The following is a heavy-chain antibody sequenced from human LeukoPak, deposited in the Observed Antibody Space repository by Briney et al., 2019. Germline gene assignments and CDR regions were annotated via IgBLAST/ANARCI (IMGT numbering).Heavy chain of an antibody. Sequence: PGGSLRLSCAASGFTVSSNYMTWVRQAPGQGLEWVSVIYFGGTTYYADSVKGRFTISRDNSENTVYLQMNSLRVEDTAVYYCARGDGVYVYWGQGTLVTVSS. D-gene: IGHD5/OR15-5a*01. CDR1: GFTVSSNY. CDR3: ARGDGVYVY. J-gene: IGHJ4*02. CDR2: IYFGGTT. V-gene: IGHV3-53*01.